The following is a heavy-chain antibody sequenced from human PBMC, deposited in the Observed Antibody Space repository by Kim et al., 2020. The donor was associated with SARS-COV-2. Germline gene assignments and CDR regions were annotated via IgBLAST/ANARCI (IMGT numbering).Heavy chain of an antibody. Sequence: SETLSLTCTVSGGSISSSSYYWGWIRQPPGKGLEWIGSIYYSGSTYYNPSLKSRVTISVDTSKNQFSLKLSSVTAADTAVYYCARLEPDNERHGYDSSGTATYWGQGTLVTVSS. D-gene: IGHD3-22*01. CDR2: IYYSGST. J-gene: IGHJ4*02. CDR3: ARLEPDNERHGYDSSGTATY. V-gene: IGHV4-39*01. CDR1: GGSISSSSYY.